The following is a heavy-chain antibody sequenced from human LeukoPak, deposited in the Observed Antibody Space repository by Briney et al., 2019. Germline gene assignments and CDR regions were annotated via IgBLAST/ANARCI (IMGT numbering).Heavy chain of an antibody. D-gene: IGHD3-10*01. CDR1: GHSFTSYW. J-gene: IGHJ4*02. CDR3: ARLSLWLGELSQFDY. Sequence: GESLKISCKGSGHSFTSYWIGWVRQMPGKGLEWMGIIYPGDSDTRYSPSFQGQVTISADKSVSTAYLQWSSLKASDTAMYYCARLSLWLGELSQFDYWGQGTLVTVSS. V-gene: IGHV5-51*01. CDR2: IYPGDSDT.